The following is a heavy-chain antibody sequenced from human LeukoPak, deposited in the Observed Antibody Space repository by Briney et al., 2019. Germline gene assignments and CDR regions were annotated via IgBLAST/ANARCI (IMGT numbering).Heavy chain of an antibody. CDR1: GFAFSTYS. J-gene: IGHJ3*02. Sequence: GGSLRLSCAASGFAFSTYSMHWVRRAPGKGLEWVAVIWSDGTNERYADSVKGRFTISRDNSKNTLFLQMNSLRAEDTAVYYCTGDKGSGSYLGAFDIWGQGTMVTVSS. D-gene: IGHD3-10*01. CDR2: IWSDGTNE. CDR3: TGDKGSGSYLGAFDI. V-gene: IGHV3-33*01.